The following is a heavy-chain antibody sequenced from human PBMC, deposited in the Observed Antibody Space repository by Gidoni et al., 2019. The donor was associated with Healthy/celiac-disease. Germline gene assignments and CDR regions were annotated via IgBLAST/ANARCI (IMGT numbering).Heavy chain of an antibody. CDR3: ARAPGGRKGDAFDI. CDR2: IWYDGSNK. Sequence: QVQLVESGGGVVQPGRSLRLSCAASGFTFSSYGMHWVRQAPGKGLEWVAVIWYDGSNKYYADSVKGRFTISRDNSKNTLYLQMNSLRAEDTAVYYCARAPGGRKGDAFDIWGQGTMVTVSS. J-gene: IGHJ3*02. V-gene: IGHV3-33*01. CDR1: GFTFSSYG. D-gene: IGHD6-25*01.